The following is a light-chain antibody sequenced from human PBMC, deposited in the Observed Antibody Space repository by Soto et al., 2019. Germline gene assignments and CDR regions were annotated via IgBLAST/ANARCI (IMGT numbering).Light chain of an antibody. CDR1: QSVSSSY. J-gene: IGKJ5*01. CDR3: RQYDSSPLT. V-gene: IGKV3-20*01. Sequence: EIVLTQSPGTLSLSPGERATLSCRASQSVSSSYLAWYQQKPGQAPRLLIYGASSRATGIPERFSGSGSGTHFTLTISRLEPEDFAVYYCRQYDSSPLTFGQGTRLEIK. CDR2: GAS.